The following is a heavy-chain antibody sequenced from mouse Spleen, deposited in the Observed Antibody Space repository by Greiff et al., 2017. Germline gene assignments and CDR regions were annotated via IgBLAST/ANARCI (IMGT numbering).Heavy chain of an antibody. J-gene: IGHJ4*01. CDR1: GYTFTSYW. CDR2: IDPSDSET. D-gene: IGHD3-1*01. CDR3: ARPARATEAMDY. Sequence: QVQLQQPGAELVRPGSSVKLSCKASGYTFTSYWMHWVKQRPIQGLEWIGNIDPSDSETHYNQKFKDKATLTVDKSSSTAYMQLSSLTSEDSAVYYCARPARATEAMDYWGQGTSVTVSS. V-gene: IGHV1-52*01.